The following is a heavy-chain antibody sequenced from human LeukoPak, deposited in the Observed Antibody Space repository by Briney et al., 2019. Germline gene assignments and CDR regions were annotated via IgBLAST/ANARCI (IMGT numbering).Heavy chain of an antibody. CDR1: GYTFTGYY. D-gene: IGHD6-13*01. CDR3: ARGSYSSSWYRITY. J-gene: IGHJ4*02. Sequence: GASVKVSCKASGYTFTGYYMHWVRQAPGQGLEWMGWINPNSGSTNYAQKFQGRVTMTRDTSISTAYMELSRLRSDDTAVYYCARGSYSSSWYRITYWGQGTLVTVSS. V-gene: IGHV1-2*02. CDR2: INPNSGST.